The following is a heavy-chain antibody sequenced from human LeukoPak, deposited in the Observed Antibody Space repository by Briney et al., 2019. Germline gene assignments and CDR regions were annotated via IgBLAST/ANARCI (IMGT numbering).Heavy chain of an antibody. CDR2: ISGSGGST. J-gene: IGHJ4*02. CDR1: GFTFSKYA. D-gene: IGHD3-22*01. Sequence: GGSLRLSCAAYGFTFSKYAMSWVRQAPGKGLEWVSGISGSGGSTYYADSVKGRFTISRDNSKNTLYLQMNSLRAEDTAVYYCAKSDDSSGYYYGIVYWGQGTLVTVSS. CDR3: AKSDDSSGYYYGIVY. V-gene: IGHV3-23*01.